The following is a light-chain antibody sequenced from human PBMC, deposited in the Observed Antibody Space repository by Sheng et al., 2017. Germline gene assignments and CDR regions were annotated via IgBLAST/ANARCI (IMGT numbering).Light chain of an antibody. CDR1: QSVSND. CDR3: QHYNNWPPYS. CDR2: GAS. J-gene: IGKJ2*01. V-gene: IGKV3-15*01. Sequence: EIVMTQSPATLSVSPGERATLSCRASQSVSNDLAWYQQKPGQAPRLLIYGASTRATDIPARFSGSGSGMEFTLTISSLQSEDFAVYYCQHYNNWPPYSFGQGTKLEIK.